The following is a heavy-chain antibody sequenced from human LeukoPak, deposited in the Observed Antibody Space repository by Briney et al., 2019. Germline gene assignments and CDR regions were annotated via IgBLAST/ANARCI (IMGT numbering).Heavy chain of an antibody. V-gene: IGHV4-61*08. CDR1: GGSISSGGYY. CDR2: IYYSGST. CDR3: AREVRSGYYYGIDY. Sequence: PSETLSLTCTVSGGSISSGGYYWSWIRQPPGKGLEWIGYIYYSGSTNYNPSLKSRVTISVDTSKNQFSLKLSSVTAADTAVYYCAREVRSGYYYGIDYWGQGTLVTVSS. D-gene: IGHD3-22*01. J-gene: IGHJ4*02.